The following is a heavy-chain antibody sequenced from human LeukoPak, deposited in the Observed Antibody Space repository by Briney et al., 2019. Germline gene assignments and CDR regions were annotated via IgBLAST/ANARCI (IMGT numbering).Heavy chain of an antibody. CDR2: ISGSGGST. V-gene: IGHV3-23*01. D-gene: IGHD3-10*01. CDR1: GFTFSSYA. CDR3: AKGRLMVRGVMSLIADY. J-gene: IGHJ4*02. Sequence: GGSLRLSCAASGFTFSSYAMSCVRQAPGKGLEWVSAISGSGGSTYYADSVKGRFTISRDNSKNTLYLQMNSLRAEDTAVYYCAKGRLMVRGVMSLIADYWGQGNLVTVSS.